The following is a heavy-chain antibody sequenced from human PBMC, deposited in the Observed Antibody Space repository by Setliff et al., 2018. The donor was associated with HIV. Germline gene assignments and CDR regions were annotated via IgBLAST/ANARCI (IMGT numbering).Heavy chain of an antibody. V-gene: IGHV4-4*09. J-gene: IGHJ5*02. D-gene: IGHD3-10*01. CDR1: GGSISSYC. CDR2: IFTSGST. CDR3: ARRIDNSGSFPDKNWFDT. Sequence: SETLSLTCTVSGGSISSYCWNWIRQPPGRGLEWIGYIFTSGSTKYNPSLQSRVTMAIDTSKNQFSLKLTSVTAADTAVYYCARRIDNSGSFPDKNWFDTWGQGSLVTVSS.